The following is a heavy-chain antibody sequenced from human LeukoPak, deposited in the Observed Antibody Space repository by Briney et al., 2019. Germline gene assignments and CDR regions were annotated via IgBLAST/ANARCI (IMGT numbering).Heavy chain of an antibody. Sequence: PGGSLRLSCAASGFTFGDYAMHWVRQAPGKGLEWVSGINWNGGSIGYADSVKGRFTISRDSAKNSLYLQMTSLRAEDTALYYCAKDGGESRDYYFEYWGQGTLVTVSS. J-gene: IGHJ4*02. V-gene: IGHV3-9*01. CDR3: AKDGGESRDYYFEY. CDR2: INWNGGSI. D-gene: IGHD2-21*01. CDR1: GFTFGDYA.